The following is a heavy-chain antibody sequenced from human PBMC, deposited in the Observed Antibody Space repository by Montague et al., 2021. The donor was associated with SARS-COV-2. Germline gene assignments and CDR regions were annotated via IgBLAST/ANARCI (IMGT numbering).Heavy chain of an antibody. D-gene: IGHD3-10*01. CDR1: GDSISSYY. V-gene: IGHV4-59*01. CDR2: ISYSGST. J-gene: IGHJ4*02. CDR3: ARVRYYYGSGTYYPYYFDY. Sequence: SETLSLTCTASGDSISSYYWNWIRQPPGKGLEWIGYISYSGSTNYNPSLKSRVTMSVDTSMNQFSLKLSSVTAADTAVYYCARVRYYYGSGTYYPYYFDYWGQGTLVTVSS.